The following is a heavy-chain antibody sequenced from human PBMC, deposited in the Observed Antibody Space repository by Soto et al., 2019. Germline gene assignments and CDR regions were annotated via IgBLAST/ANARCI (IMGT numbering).Heavy chain of an antibody. J-gene: IGHJ6*02. CDR1: GGTFSSYA. D-gene: IGHD4-17*01. CDR2: IIPIFGTA. Sequence: QVQLVQSGAEVKKPGSSVKVSCKASGGTFSSYAISWVRQAPGQGLEWMGGIIPIFGTANYAQKFQGRVTITADESTSTAYMELCSLRSEDTAVYYCARDSTVTTPLYYYYGMDVWGQGTTVTVSS. CDR3: ARDSTVTTPLYYYYGMDV. V-gene: IGHV1-69*12.